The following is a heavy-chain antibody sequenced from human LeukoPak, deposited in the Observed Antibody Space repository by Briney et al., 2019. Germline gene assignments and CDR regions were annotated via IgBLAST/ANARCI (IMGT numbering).Heavy chain of an antibody. V-gene: IGHV1-69*04. CDR3: ARGLVVVVPAAIVKGYYYYGMDV. J-gene: IGHJ6*02. Sequence: SVKVSCKAPGGTFSSYAISWVRQAPGQGLEWMGRIIPILGIANYAQKFQGRVTITADKSTSTAYMELSSLRSEDTAVYYCARGLVVVVPAAIVKGYYYYGMDVWGQGTTVTVSS. CDR2: IIPILGIA. CDR1: GGTFSSYA. D-gene: IGHD2-2*01.